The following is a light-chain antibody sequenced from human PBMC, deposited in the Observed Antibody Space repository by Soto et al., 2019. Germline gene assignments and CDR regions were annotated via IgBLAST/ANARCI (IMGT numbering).Light chain of an antibody. CDR1: QSVSSN. CDR3: QQYYNWPPYT. Sequence: EIVMTQSPATLSVSPGDRATLSCRASQSVSSNLSWYQQKPGQAPRLLIYGASTRATGIPARFSGSGSGTEFTLTISSLQSEDFAVYYCQQYYNWPPYTFGQGTKLEIK. J-gene: IGKJ2*01. V-gene: IGKV3-15*01. CDR2: GAS.